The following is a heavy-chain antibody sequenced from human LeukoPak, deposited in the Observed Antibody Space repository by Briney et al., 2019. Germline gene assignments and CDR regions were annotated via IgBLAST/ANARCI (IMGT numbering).Heavy chain of an antibody. CDR1: GFTFSSYA. Sequence: GGSLRLSCAASGFTFSSYAMHWVRQAPGKGLEYVSAISSNGGSTYYANSVKGRFTISRDNSKNTLYLQMGSLRAEDMAVYYCARDGGQLWARYYYFDYWGQGTLVTVSS. J-gene: IGHJ4*02. D-gene: IGHD5-18*01. V-gene: IGHV3-64*01. CDR2: ISSNGGST. CDR3: ARDGGQLWARYYYFDY.